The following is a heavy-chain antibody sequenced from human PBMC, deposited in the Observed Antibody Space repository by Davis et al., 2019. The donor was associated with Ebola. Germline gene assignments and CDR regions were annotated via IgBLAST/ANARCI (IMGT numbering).Heavy chain of an antibody. D-gene: IGHD1-1*01. V-gene: IGHV4-34*01. CDR1: GGSFSGYY. Sequence: PSETLSLTCAVYGGSFSGYYWSWIRQPPGKGLEWIGEINHSGSTNYNPSLKSRVTISVDTSKNQFSLKLSSVTAADTAVYYCARETNWNDVPYYYYGMDVWGQGTTVTVSS. CDR2: INHSGST. J-gene: IGHJ6*02. CDR3: ARETNWNDVPYYYYGMDV.